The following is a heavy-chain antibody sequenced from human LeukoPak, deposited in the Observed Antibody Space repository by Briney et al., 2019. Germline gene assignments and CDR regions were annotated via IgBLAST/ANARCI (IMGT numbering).Heavy chain of an antibody. V-gene: IGHV3-33*06. CDR3: AKDAHRVFDYSNSLEH. CDR2: IWSDATNQ. Sequence: PGTSLRLSCGAPGFTYSHFGMHWVRQAPGKGLEWVAVIWSDATNQYYGDSVKGRFTISRDNFKKTVSLQMDSLRAEDTAVYYCAKDAHRVFDYSNSLEHWGQGSLVTVSS. J-gene: IGHJ4*02. CDR1: GFTYSHFG. D-gene: IGHD4-11*01.